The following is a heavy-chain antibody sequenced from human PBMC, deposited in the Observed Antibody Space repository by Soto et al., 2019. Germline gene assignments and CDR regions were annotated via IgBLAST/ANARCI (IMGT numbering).Heavy chain of an antibody. CDR2: IYYSGST. J-gene: IGHJ4*02. D-gene: IGHD3-10*01. V-gene: IGHV4-31*03. CDR3: ASGYGSEAYYFDY. Sequence: QVQLQESGPGLVKPSQTLSLTCTVSGGPISSGGYYWSWIRQHPGKGLEWIGYIYYSGSTYYNPSLKSRVTISVDTSKNQFSLKLSSVTAADTAVYYCASGYGSEAYYFDYWGQGTLVTVSS. CDR1: GGPISSGGYY.